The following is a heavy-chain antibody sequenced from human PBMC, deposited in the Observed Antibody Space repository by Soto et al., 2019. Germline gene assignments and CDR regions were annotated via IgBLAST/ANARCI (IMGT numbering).Heavy chain of an antibody. D-gene: IGHD3-10*02. Sequence: EVQLLESGGGLVQPGGSLRLSCAASGFTFSSYAMSWVRQAPGKGLEWVSAISGSGGSTYYADAVKGRFTISRDNSKNTLYLQMNSLRADDTAVYYYANQCVFDTQPYHMDVWGKGTTVTVSS. CDR3: ANQCVFDTQPYHMDV. J-gene: IGHJ6*03. CDR2: ISGSGGST. V-gene: IGHV3-23*01. CDR1: GFTFSSYA.